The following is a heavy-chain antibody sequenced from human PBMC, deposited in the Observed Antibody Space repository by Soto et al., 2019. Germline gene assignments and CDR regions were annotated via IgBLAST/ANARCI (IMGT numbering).Heavy chain of an antibody. V-gene: IGHV3-48*03. Sequence: GGSLRLSCAASGFSFSSYEMNWVRQAPGKGLEWVSYISSSGSAIYYADSVKGRFTISRDNAKNSLYLQMNSLRAEDTAVYYCARDPRTYYYDSSGYPDAFDIWGQGTMVTVS. J-gene: IGHJ3*02. CDR3: ARDPRTYYYDSSGYPDAFDI. D-gene: IGHD3-22*01. CDR2: ISSSGSAI. CDR1: GFSFSSYE.